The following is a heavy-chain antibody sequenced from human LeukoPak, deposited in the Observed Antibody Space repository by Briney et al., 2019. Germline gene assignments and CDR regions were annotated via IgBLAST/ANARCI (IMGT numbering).Heavy chain of an antibody. CDR3: ARDSSGSYCADH. V-gene: IGHV1-2*06. CDR1: GYTFTGYY. D-gene: IGHD1-26*01. J-gene: IGHJ4*02. CDR2: INPNSGGT. Sequence: ASVKVSCTASGYTFTGYYMHWVRQAPGQGLEWMGRINPNSGGTNYAQKFQGRVTMTRDTSISTAYMELSRLRSDDTAVYYCARDSSGSYCADHWGQGTLVTVSS.